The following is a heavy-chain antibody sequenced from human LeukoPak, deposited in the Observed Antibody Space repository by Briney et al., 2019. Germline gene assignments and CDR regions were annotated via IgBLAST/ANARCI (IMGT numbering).Heavy chain of an antibody. Sequence: GGSLRLSCAASGFTFSSYWMSWVRQAPGKGLEWVSAISGSGGSTYYADSVKGRFTISRDNSKNTLYLQMNSLRAEDTAVYYCAISSGSYLYYFDYWGQGTLVTVSS. CDR2: ISGSGGST. D-gene: IGHD1-26*01. CDR3: AISSGSYLYYFDY. CDR1: GFTFSSYW. J-gene: IGHJ4*02. V-gene: IGHV3-23*01.